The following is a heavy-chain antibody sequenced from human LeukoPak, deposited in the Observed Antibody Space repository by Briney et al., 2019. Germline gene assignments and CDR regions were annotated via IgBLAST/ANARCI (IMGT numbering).Heavy chain of an antibody. CDR3: AKCLHTAASYYFDY. V-gene: IGHV3-23*01. J-gene: IGHJ4*02. CDR1: GFTFDDYA. D-gene: IGHD5-18*01. Sequence: PGGSLRLSCAASGFTFDDYAMHWVRQAPEKGLEWVSGISWNSGSTYYADSVKGRFTISRDNSKNTLYLQMNSLRAEDTAVYYCAKCLHTAASYYFDYWGQGTLVTVSS. CDR2: ISWNSGST.